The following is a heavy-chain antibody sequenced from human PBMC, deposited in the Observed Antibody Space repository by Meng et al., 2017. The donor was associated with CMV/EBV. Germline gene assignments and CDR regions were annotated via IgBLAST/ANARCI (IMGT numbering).Heavy chain of an antibody. Sequence: GESLKISCAASGSTFSSYAMHWVRQAPGKGLEWVSVIYSGGSTYYADSVKGRFTISRDNSKNTLYLQMNSLRAEDTAVYYCARPSEGYYYGMDVWGQGTTVTVSS. D-gene: IGHD2-2*01. CDR1: GSTFSSYA. CDR3: ARPSEGYYYGMDV. CDR2: IYSGGST. J-gene: IGHJ6*02. V-gene: IGHV3-53*01.